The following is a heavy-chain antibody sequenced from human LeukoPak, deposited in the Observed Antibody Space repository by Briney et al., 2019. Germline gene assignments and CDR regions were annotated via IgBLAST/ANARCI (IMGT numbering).Heavy chain of an antibody. J-gene: IGHJ4*02. CDR3: AREAHIVGAIPDSRLTAH. CDR2: INHSGST. D-gene: IGHD1-26*01. Sequence: SETLSLTCAVYGGSFSGYYWSWIRQPPGKGLEWIGEINHSGSTNYNPSLKSRGTISVDTSKNQFSLKLSSVTAADTAVYYCAREAHIVGAIPDSRLTAHWGQGTLVTVSS. CDR1: GGSFSGYY. V-gene: IGHV4-34*01.